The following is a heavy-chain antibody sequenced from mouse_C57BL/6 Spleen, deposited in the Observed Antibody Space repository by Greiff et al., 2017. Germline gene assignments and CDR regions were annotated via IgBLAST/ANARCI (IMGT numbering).Heavy chain of an antibody. J-gene: IGHJ2*01. CDR2: IYPGDGDT. D-gene: IGHD2-4*01. Sequence: QVQLKQSGAELVKPGASVKISCKASGYAFSSYWMNWVKQRPGKGLEWIGQIYPGDGDTNYNGKFKGKATLTADKSSSTAYMQLSSLTSEDSAVYFCARYDDYDSPDYWGQGTTLTVSS. V-gene: IGHV1-80*01. CDR1: GYAFSSYW. CDR3: ARYDDYDSPDY.